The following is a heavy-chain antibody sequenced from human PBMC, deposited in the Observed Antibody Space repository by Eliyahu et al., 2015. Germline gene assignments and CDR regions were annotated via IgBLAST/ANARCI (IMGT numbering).Heavy chain of an antibody. J-gene: IGHJ6*02. D-gene: IGHD5/OR15-5a*01. Sequence: QVQLQQSGQGLVRPSQTLSLTCAIPGDSVSSNSATWNWIRQSPSRGPEWAGRAYYGSTWNNDYAEYVKGRITVTPDTSGNQFSLQLTSVTPEDTAVYYCARKSVAYGMDVWGQGTTVIVSS. CDR2: AYYGSTWNN. V-gene: IGHV6-1*01. CDR1: GDSVSSNSAT. CDR3: ARKSVAYGMDV.